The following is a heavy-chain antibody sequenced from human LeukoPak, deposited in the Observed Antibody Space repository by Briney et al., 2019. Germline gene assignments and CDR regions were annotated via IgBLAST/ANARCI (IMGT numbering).Heavy chain of an antibody. CDR2: INHSGST. V-gene: IGHV4-34*01. Sequence: SETLSLTCAVYGGSFSGYYWSWIRQPPGKGLEWIGEINHSGSTNYNPSLKSRVTISVDTSKNQFSLKLSSVTAADTAVYYCARFVPAVIKEILRPLDYHYYGMDVWGQGTTVTVSS. D-gene: IGHD2-2*01. J-gene: IGHJ6*02. CDR1: GGSFSGYY. CDR3: ARFVPAVIKEILRPLDYHYYGMDV.